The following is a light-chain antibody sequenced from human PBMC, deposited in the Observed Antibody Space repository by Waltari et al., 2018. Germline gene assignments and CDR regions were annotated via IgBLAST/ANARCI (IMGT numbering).Light chain of an antibody. Sequence: EIVLTQYPGTLSLSPGERATPSCRASQSVRSSSLAWYQQKPGQAPRLLIHDASSRATGIPDRFSGSGSETDFTLTINRLEPEDSAVYYCQQYGRSWNTFGQGTKLEI. V-gene: IGKV3-20*01. J-gene: IGKJ2*01. CDR1: QSVRSSS. CDR2: DAS. CDR3: QQYGRSWNT.